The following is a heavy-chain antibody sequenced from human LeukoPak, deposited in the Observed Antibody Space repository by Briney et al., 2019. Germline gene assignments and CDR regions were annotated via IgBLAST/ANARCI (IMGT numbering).Heavy chain of an antibody. CDR3: ARGFNVLRYFDWYSMDV. D-gene: IGHD3-9*01. Sequence: ASVKVSCKASGYTFTSYYINWVRQATGQGLEWMGWMNPNSGNTGYAQKFQGRVTMTRNTSISTAYMELSSLRSEGTAVYYCARGFNVLRYFDWYSMDVWGQGTTVTVSS. J-gene: IGHJ6*02. V-gene: IGHV1-8*01. CDR2: MNPNSGNT. CDR1: GYTFTSYY.